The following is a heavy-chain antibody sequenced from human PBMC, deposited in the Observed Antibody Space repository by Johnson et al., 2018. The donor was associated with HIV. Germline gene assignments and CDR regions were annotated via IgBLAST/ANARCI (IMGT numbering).Heavy chain of an antibody. Sequence: EVQLLESGGGLVQPGRSLRLSCAASGFTFDDYAMHWVRQAPGKGLEWVSGINWNGGSTGYADSVKGRFTISRDNAKNSLYLQMNSLRAEDTALYYCARDRGWGVIDAFDIWGQGTMVTVSS. D-gene: IGHD3-16*02. CDR1: GFTFDDYA. CDR2: INWNGGST. CDR3: ARDRGWGVIDAFDI. J-gene: IGHJ3*02. V-gene: IGHV3-9*01.